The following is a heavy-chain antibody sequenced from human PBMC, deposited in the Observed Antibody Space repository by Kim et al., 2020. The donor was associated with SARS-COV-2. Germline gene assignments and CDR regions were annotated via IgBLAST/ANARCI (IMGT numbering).Heavy chain of an antibody. CDR2: IKSKTDGGTT. D-gene: IGHD3-10*01. V-gene: IGHV3-15*01. Sequence: GGSLRLSCAASGFTFSNAWMSWVRQAPGKGLEWVGYIKSKTDGGTTDYAAPVKGRFTISRDDSKNTLYLQMNSLKTEDTAVYYCTRDYYYGSGSYSNYY. J-gene: IGHJ6*01. CDR1: GFTFSNAW. CDR3: TRDYYYGSGSYSNYY.